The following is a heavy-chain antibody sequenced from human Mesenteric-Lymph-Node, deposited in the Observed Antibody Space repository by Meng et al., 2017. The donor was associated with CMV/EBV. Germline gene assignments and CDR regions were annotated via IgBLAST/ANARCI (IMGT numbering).Heavy chain of an antibody. D-gene: IGHD3-9*01. CDR3: AREVAHHDVFTGYYKYYGMDL. Sequence: GESLKISCAASGFTFISYAMHWVRQAPGKGLEWVAVISYDGSNKYYADSVKGRFTISRDNSKNTLYLQMNSLRAEDTAVYYCAREVAHHDVFTGYYKYYGMDLWGQGTTVTVSS. CDR1: GFTFISYA. V-gene: IGHV3-30-3*01. CDR2: ISYDGSNK. J-gene: IGHJ6*02.